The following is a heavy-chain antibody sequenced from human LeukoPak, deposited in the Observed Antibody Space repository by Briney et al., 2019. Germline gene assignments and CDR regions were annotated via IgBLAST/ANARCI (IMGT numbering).Heavy chain of an antibody. D-gene: IGHD1-26*01. J-gene: IGHJ4*02. CDR3: ARGLQVGNTGYYFDY. Sequence: PSETLSLTCTVSGGSISSYYWSWIRQPAGKGLEWIGRIYTSGSTNYNPSLKSRVTMSVDTSKNQFSLKLSSVTAADTAVYYCARGLQVGNTGYYFDYWGQGTLVTVSS. CDR2: IYTSGST. V-gene: IGHV4-4*07. CDR1: GGSISSYY.